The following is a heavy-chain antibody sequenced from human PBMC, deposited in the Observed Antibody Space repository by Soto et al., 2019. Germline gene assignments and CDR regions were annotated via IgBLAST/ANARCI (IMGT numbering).Heavy chain of an antibody. CDR1: GFSFSSYA. J-gene: IGHJ4*02. CDR3: AKDGRGYNYGRXFDY. V-gene: IGHV3-23*01. CDR2: ISTSGGTK. Sequence: PGGSLRLSCAASGFSFSSYAMSWVLQAPGKGLEWVSAISTSGGTKYYADAVKGRFTISRDNSKNTLYMQMNSLRAEETAVYYCAKDGRGYNYGRXFDYWGQGTLVTVSS. D-gene: IGHD5-18*01.